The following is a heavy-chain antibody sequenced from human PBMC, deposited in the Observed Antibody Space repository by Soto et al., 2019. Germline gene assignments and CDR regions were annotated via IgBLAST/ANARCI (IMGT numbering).Heavy chain of an antibody. CDR1: GFRYNNYA. CDR3: TTDWRVRGVSMDV. V-gene: IGHV3-23*01. CDR2: ISTAVGAT. J-gene: IGHJ6*02. Sequence: EVQLLESGGGLVQPGGSLRLSCAASGFRYNNYAMGWVRQAPGKGLEWVSSISTAVGATYYADSVKGRFTISRDDSTDTLYLQMNSLRAEDTAVYYCTTDWRVRGVSMDVWGQGTTVTVSS. D-gene: IGHD3-10*01.